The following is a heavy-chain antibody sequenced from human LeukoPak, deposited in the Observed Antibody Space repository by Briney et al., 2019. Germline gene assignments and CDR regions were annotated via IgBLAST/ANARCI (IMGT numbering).Heavy chain of an antibody. Sequence: PSETLSLTCAVYGGSFSGYYWSWIRQPPGKGLEWIGEINHSGSTNYNPSLKSRVTISVDTSKNRFSLKLSSVTAADTAVYYCARGRYYDFWSGYSNWFDPWGQGTLVTVSS. J-gene: IGHJ5*02. CDR2: INHSGST. CDR1: GGSFSGYY. V-gene: IGHV4-34*01. D-gene: IGHD3-3*01. CDR3: ARGRYYDFWSGYSNWFDP.